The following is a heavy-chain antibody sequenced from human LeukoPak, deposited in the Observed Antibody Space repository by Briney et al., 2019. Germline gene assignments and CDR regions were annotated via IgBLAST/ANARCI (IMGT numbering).Heavy chain of an antibody. D-gene: IGHD3-22*01. CDR1: GFTFSTYN. J-gene: IGHJ4*02. V-gene: IGHV3-48*01. CDR3: ARDPVVSDSSGYFIDY. Sequence: GGSLRLSCAASGFTFSTYNMNWVRQAPGKGLECLAYISGSGSGIYYADSVKGRFTLSRDNAKNTLYLQMNSLRAEDTAVYYCARDPVVSDSSGYFIDYWGQGTLVTVSS. CDR2: ISGSGSGI.